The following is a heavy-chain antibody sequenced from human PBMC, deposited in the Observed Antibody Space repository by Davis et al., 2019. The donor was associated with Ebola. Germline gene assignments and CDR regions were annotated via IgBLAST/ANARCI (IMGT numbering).Heavy chain of an antibody. Sequence: GESLKISCAASGFTFDDYAMHWVRQAPGKGLEWVSAISGSGGSTYYADSVKGRFTISRDNSKNTLYLKMNSLRAGDTAVYDCTATVTTSDYWGQGTLVTVSS. D-gene: IGHD4-17*01. CDR3: TATVTTSDY. CDR2: ISGSGGST. J-gene: IGHJ4*02. CDR1: GFTFDDYA. V-gene: IGHV3-23*01.